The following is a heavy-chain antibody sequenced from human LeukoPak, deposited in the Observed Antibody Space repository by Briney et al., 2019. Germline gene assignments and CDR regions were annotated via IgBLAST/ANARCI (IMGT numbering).Heavy chain of an antibody. Sequence: SETLSLTCTVSSGSISRQYWSWIRRPPGKGLEWIGRVYTSGGFNYNSSLRSRVFMSVDRSTNQFSLKLSSVTAADTAVYYCAGRNYWGQGILVTVSS. J-gene: IGHJ4*02. V-gene: IGHV4-4*07. CDR1: SGSISRQY. CDR2: VYTSGGF. CDR3: AGRNY.